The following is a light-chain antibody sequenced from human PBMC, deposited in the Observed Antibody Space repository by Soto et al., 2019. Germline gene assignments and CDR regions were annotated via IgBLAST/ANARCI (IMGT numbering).Light chain of an antibody. Sequence: QSALTQPASVSGSPGQLITISCTGTSNDVGGYNHVSWYQQHPGKAPKLIIYEVSYRPSGVSNRFSGSKSGNTASLTISGLQAEDEADYYCNSYRSTDTVVFGGGTKLTVL. CDR2: EVS. CDR3: NSYRSTDTVV. CDR1: SNDVGGYNH. J-gene: IGLJ2*01. V-gene: IGLV2-14*01.